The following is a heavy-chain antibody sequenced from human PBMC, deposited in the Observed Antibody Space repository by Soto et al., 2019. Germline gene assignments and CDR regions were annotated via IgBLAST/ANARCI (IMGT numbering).Heavy chain of an antibody. CDR2: IIPMFPTA. J-gene: IGHJ6*02. CDR3: ARDDATYCGGDCYRYFYYGMDV. D-gene: IGHD2-21*02. V-gene: IGHV1-69*13. Sequence: SVKVSCKASGGTFSNHAISWVRQAPGQGLEWVGGIIPMFPTADYAQRFQGRVTITADDSTTTVYMELSGLRSEDTAMYYCARDDATYCGGDCYRYFYYGMDVWGQGTTVTVSS. CDR1: GGTFSNHA.